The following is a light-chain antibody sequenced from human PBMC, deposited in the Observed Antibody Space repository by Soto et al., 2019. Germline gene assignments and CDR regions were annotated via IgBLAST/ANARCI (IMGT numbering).Light chain of an antibody. Sequence: EIVMTQSPATLSVSPGERATLSCRSSQSVSSNLAWYQQKPVQAPRLLIYGVSTRATGIPARFSGSGSGTEFNLTIAGLQPEDFATYYCQQYESYSPLTFGGGTKVDIK. V-gene: IGKV3-15*01. CDR3: QQYESYSPLT. CDR2: GVS. CDR1: QSVSSN. J-gene: IGKJ4*01.